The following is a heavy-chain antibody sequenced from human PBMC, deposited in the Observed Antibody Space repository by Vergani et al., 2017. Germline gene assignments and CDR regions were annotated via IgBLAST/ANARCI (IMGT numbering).Heavy chain of an antibody. CDR2: ISYDGSNK. J-gene: IGHJ1*01. D-gene: IGHD3-22*01. V-gene: IGHV3-30-3*01. Sequence: QVQLVESGGGVVQPGRSLRLSCAASGFTFSSYAMHWVRQAPGKGLEWVAVISYDGSNKYYADSVKGRFTIARDNSKNTLYLQMNSLRAEDTAVYYCAREVGVYYDSSAGEYVQHWGQGTLVTVSS. CDR1: GFTFSSYA. CDR3: AREVGVYYDSSAGEYVQH.